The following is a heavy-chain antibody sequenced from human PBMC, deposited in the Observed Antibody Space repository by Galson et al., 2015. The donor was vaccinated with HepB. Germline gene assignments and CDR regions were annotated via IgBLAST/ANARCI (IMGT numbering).Heavy chain of an antibody. D-gene: IGHD3-22*01. CDR3: ARRTYYYDSSGSAGFDY. Sequence: QSGAEVKKPGESLKISCKGSGYSFTSYWIGWVRQMPGKGLEWMGIIYPGDSDTRYSPSFQGQVTISADKSISTAYLRWSSLKASDTAMYYCARRTYYYDSSGSAGFDYWGQGTLVTVSS. CDR1: GYSFTSYW. J-gene: IGHJ4*02. V-gene: IGHV5-51*01. CDR2: IYPGDSDT.